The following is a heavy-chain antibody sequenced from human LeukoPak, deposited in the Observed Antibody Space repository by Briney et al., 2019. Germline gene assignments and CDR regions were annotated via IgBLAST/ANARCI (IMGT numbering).Heavy chain of an antibody. J-gene: IGHJ3*02. D-gene: IGHD3-3*01. CDR3: ARTPLTIFGTYDTGGFGFAFDI. V-gene: IGHV1-3*03. Sequence: GASVKVSCKASGYTFTSYAMHWVRQAPGQRPEWMGWINAGNGNTKYSQEFQGRVTITRDTSASTAYMELSSLRSEDMAVYYCARTPLTIFGTYDTGGFGFAFDIWGQGTMVTASS. CDR1: GYTFTSYA. CDR2: INAGNGNT.